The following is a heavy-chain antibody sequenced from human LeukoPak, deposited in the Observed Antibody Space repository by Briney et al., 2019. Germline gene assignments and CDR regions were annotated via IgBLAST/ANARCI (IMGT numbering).Heavy chain of an antibody. CDR2: ISYDGSNK. J-gene: IGHJ4*02. CDR1: GFTLSSNA. CDR3: ARDRMLCSGGSCYSGVYYFDY. Sequence: PGRSLRLPCAASGFTLSSNAMHWVRQAPGKGLEWVAVISYDGSNKYYADSVKGRFTISRDSSKNTLYLQMNSLRAEDTAVYYCARDRMLCSGGSCYSGVYYFDYWGQGTLVTVSS. V-gene: IGHV3-30-3*01. D-gene: IGHD2-15*01.